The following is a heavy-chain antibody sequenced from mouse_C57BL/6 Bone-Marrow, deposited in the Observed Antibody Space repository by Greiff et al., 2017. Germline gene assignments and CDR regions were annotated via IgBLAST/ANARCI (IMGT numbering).Heavy chain of an antibody. D-gene: IGHD3-2*02. Sequence: VQLQQPGAELVTPGASVKLSCKASGYTFTSYWMHWVKQRPGRGLEWIGRIDPNSGGTKSNEKFKSKATLTVDKPSSTAYMQISRLASEDSAVYYCASRGWAAQATVYFDYWGQGTTLTVSS. J-gene: IGHJ2*01. CDR3: ASRGWAAQATVYFDY. V-gene: IGHV1-72*01. CDR1: GYTFTSYW. CDR2: IDPNSGGT.